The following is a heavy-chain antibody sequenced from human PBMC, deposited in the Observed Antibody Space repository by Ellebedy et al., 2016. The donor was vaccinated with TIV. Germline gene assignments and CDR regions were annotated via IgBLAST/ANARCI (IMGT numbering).Heavy chain of an antibody. CDR1: GFTFSSYW. CDR3: ASWDDYVWGSYRPSDY. V-gene: IGHV3-74*01. Sequence: GGSLRLSCAASGFTFSSYWMYWVRQAPGKGLEWVSRMKGDGSSVTYADSVKGRFTISRDNAKNTLYLQMNSLRAGDTAIYYCASWDDYVWGSYRPSDYWGRGTLVTVSS. D-gene: IGHD3-16*02. CDR2: MKGDGSSV. J-gene: IGHJ4*02.